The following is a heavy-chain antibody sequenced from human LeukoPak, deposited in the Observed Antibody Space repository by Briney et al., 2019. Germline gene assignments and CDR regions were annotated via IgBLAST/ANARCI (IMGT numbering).Heavy chain of an antibody. J-gene: IGHJ4*02. CDR1: GFTFSSYW. D-gene: IGHD6-19*01. CDR2: INTDGSST. V-gene: IGHV3-74*01. CDR3: AREGFSSGWYYFDY. Sequence: PGGSLRLSCAASGFTFSSYWMHWVRQAPGKGLVWVSRINTDGSSTSYADSVKGRFTISRDNAKNTLYLQMNSLRAEDTAVYYCAREGFSSGWYYFDYWGQGTLVTVSS.